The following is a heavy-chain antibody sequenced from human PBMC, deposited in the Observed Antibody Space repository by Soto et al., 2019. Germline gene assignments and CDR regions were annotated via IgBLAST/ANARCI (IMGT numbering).Heavy chain of an antibody. CDR1: GFTFSSYE. D-gene: IGHD3-3*01. Sequence: PGGSLRLSCAASGFTFSSYEMNWVRQAPGKGLEWVSYISSSGSTIYYADSVKGRFTISRDNAKNSLYLQMNSLRAEDTAVCYCASPRVTIFGVAPYGMDVWGQGTTVTVSS. CDR3: ASPRVTIFGVAPYGMDV. J-gene: IGHJ6*02. CDR2: ISSSGSTI. V-gene: IGHV3-48*03.